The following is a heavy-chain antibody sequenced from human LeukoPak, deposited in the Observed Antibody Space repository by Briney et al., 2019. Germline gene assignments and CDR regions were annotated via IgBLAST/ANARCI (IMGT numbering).Heavy chain of an antibody. CDR3: ARHSRSGYSGYENAFDI. Sequence: PSETLSLTCTVSGGSISSYYWSWIRQPPGKGLEWIGYIYYSGSTNYNPSLKSRVTISVDTSKNQFSLKLSSVTAADTAVYYCARHSRSGYSGYENAFDIWGQGTMVTVSS. J-gene: IGHJ3*02. CDR1: GGSISSYY. D-gene: IGHD5-12*01. V-gene: IGHV4-59*08. CDR2: IYYSGST.